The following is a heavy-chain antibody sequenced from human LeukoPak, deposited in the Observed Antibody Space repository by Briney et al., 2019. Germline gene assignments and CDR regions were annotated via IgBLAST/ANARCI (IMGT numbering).Heavy chain of an antibody. V-gene: IGHV3-7*01. CDR3: ARGPCSGGSCYELFDY. J-gene: IGHJ4*02. D-gene: IGHD2-15*01. Sequence: PGGSLRLSCAASGFTFSSYWMTWVRQAPGKGLEWVANMRQDGNEKYYVDSVRGRFTISRDNAKNSLYLQMNSLRAEDTAVYYCARGPCSGGSCYELFDYWGQGTLVTVSS. CDR2: MRQDGNEK. CDR1: GFTFSSYW.